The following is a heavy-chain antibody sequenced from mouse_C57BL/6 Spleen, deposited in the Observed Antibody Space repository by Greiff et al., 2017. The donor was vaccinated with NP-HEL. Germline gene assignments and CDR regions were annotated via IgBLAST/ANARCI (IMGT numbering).Heavy chain of an antibody. Sequence: VKLMESGPGLVAPSQSLSITCTVSGFSLTSYGVHWVRQPPGKGLEWLVVIWSDGSTTYNSALKSRLSISKDNSKSQVFLKMNSLQTDDTGMYYCARHDDSNNYYAMDYWGQGTSVTVSS. J-gene: IGHJ4*01. D-gene: IGHD2-5*01. V-gene: IGHV2-6-1*01. CDR3: ARHDDSNNYYAMDY. CDR1: GFSLTSYG. CDR2: IWSDGST.